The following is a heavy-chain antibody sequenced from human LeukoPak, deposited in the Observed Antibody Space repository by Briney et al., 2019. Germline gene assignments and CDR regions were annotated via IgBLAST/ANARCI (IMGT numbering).Heavy chain of an antibody. V-gene: IGHV3-48*02. D-gene: IGHD3-10*01. Sequence: PGGFLRLSCAASGFSFSSYNMNWVRQAPGKGLEWVSYISSSSSTIYYADSVKGRFTISRDNAKNSLFLLMNSLRDEDTAVYYCAGQYYYGSGTFDCWGQGTLVTVSS. CDR2: ISSSSSTI. J-gene: IGHJ4*02. CDR3: AGQYYYGSGTFDC. CDR1: GFSFSSYN.